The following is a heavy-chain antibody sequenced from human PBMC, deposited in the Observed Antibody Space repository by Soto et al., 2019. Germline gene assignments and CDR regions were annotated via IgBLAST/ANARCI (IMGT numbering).Heavy chain of an antibody. CDR1: GGSISSSNW. CDR3: ARDLRSHLADDYGDYSGSYFDY. J-gene: IGHJ4*02. Sequence: SETLSLTCAVSGGSISSSNWWSWVRQPPGKGLEWIGEIYHSGSTNYNPSLKSRVAISVDKSKNQFSLKLSSVTAADTAVYYCARDLRSHLADDYGDYSGSYFDYWGQGTLVTVSS. CDR2: IYHSGST. D-gene: IGHD4-17*01. V-gene: IGHV4-4*02.